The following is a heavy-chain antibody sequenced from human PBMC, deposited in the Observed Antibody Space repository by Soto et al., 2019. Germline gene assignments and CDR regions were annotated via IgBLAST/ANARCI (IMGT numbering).Heavy chain of an antibody. Sequence: SLRLSCAASGFTFDDYAMHWVRQAPGKGLEWVSGISWNSGSIGYADSVKGRFTISRDNAKNSLYLQMNSLRAEDTALYYCAKAYSRPGGPFDYWGQGTMVTVSS. D-gene: IGHD6-13*01. V-gene: IGHV3-9*01. CDR1: GFTFDDYA. CDR3: AKAYSRPGGPFDY. CDR2: ISWNSGSI. J-gene: IGHJ4*02.